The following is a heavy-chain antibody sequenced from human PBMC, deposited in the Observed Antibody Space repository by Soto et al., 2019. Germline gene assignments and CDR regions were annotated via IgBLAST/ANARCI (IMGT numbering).Heavy chain of an antibody. J-gene: IGHJ6*03. CDR2: ISGSGGST. CDR3: AKGVVVGVAATSYYYYYMDV. V-gene: IGHV3-23*01. CDR1: GFTFSSYA. D-gene: IGHD2-15*01. Sequence: PGGSLRLSCAASGFTFSSYAMSWVRQAPGKGLEWVSAISGSGGSTYYADSVKGRFTISRDNSKNTLYLQMNSLRAEDTAVYYCAKGVVVGVAATSYYYYYMDVWGKGTTVTGSS.